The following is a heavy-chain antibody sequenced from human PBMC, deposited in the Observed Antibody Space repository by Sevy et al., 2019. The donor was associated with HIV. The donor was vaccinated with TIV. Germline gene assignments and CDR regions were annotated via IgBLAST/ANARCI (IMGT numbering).Heavy chain of an antibody. J-gene: IGHJ1*01. Sequence: GSLRLSCAASGFTISSYGMHWVRQAPGKGLEWVAVMSYDGSNKCYADSVKGRFTISRDNSKNTLYLQMNSLRAEDTAVYYCAKAMTYYYDSSGYYSEYFQHWGQGTLVTVSS. V-gene: IGHV3-30*18. CDR1: GFTISSYG. CDR2: MSYDGSNK. CDR3: AKAMTYYYDSSGYYSEYFQH. D-gene: IGHD3-22*01.